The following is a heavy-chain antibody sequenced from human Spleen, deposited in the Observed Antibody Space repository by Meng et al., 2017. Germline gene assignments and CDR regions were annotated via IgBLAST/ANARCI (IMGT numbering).Heavy chain of an antibody. CDR2: ISSSGSTM. CDR1: GFRFSDYY. V-gene: IGHV3-11*01. CDR3: ARDLEGYSYGRPDH. D-gene: IGHD5-18*01. Sequence: QVQVVESGGGLVKPGGSLRLSCAASGFRFSDYYMSWIRQAPGKGLEWLSYISSSGSTMYYADSVKGRFTISRDNAKKSVYLEMNSLRAEDTAVYYCARDLEGYSYGRPDHWGQGTLVTVSS. J-gene: IGHJ4*02.